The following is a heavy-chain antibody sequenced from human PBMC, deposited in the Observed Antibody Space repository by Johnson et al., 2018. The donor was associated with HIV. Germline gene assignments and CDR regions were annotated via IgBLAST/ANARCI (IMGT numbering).Heavy chain of an antibody. J-gene: IGHJ3*02. V-gene: IGHV3-33*08. CDR2: IRYDGSNK. CDR1: GFTFDDYG. D-gene: IGHD6-19*01. Sequence: QVQLVESGGGLVQPGGSLRLSCAASGFTFDDYGMSWVRQAPGKGLEWVAVIRYDGSNKYNADSVKGRFTISRDNAKNSLYLQMNSLRAEDTAVYYCARAIAVAEGDAFDIWGQGTMVTVSS. CDR3: ARAIAVAEGDAFDI.